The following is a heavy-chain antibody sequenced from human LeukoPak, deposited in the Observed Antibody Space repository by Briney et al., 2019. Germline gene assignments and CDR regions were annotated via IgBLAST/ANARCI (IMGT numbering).Heavy chain of an antibody. D-gene: IGHD3-9*01. CDR1: GGSISSYY. Sequence: SETQSLTYTVSGGSISSYYWSWIRQPPGKGLEWIGYIYYSGSTNYNPSLKSRVTISVDTSRNQFSLKLSSVTAADTAVYYCARQAGSLYYDILTGYYFDYWGQGTLVTVSS. CDR2: IYYSGST. J-gene: IGHJ4*02. V-gene: IGHV4-59*08. CDR3: ARQAGSLYYDILTGYYFDY.